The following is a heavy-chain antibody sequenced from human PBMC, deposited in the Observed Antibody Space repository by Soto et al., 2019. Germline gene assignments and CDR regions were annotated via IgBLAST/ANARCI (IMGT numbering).Heavy chain of an antibody. J-gene: IGHJ4*02. Sequence: QITLKESGPTLVKPTQTLTLTCTFSGFSLNTNAVGVAWIRQPPGKALEWLALLYWDDDKRYSPSLKSRLTTTTAPSKTQVVLTMTNMDPEDTATYYCAHRRVRDSSGENFDSWGQGTLVTVSS. V-gene: IGHV2-5*02. CDR2: LYWDDDK. D-gene: IGHD6-19*01. CDR1: GFSLNTNAVG. CDR3: AHRRVRDSSGENFDS.